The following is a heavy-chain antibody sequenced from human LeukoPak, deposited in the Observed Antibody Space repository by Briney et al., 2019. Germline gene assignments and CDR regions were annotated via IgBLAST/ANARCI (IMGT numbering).Heavy chain of an antibody. CDR2: FDPEDGET. V-gene: IGHV1-24*01. CDR3: ASEDDAFDI. J-gene: IGHJ3*02. Sequence: ASVKVSCKVSGYTLTELSMHWVRQAPGKGLEWMGGFDPEDGETIYAQKFQGRVTMTRDTSTSTVYMELSSLRSEDTAVYYCASEDDAFDIWGQGTMVTVSS. CDR1: GYTLTELS. D-gene: IGHD1-26*01.